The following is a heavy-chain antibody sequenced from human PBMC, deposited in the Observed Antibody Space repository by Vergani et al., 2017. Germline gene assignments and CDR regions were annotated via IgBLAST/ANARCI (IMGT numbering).Heavy chain of an antibody. J-gene: IGHJ5*02. V-gene: IGHV4-4*07. Sequence: QVQLQESGPGLVKPSETLSLTCTVSGGSISSYYWSWIRQPAGKGLEWIGRIYYSGSTYYNPSLKSRVTISVDTSKNQFSLKLSSVTAADTAVYYCARVIENYDILTGPSNNPLFDPWGQGTLVTVSS. CDR2: IYYSGST. CDR1: GGSISSYY. D-gene: IGHD3-9*01. CDR3: ARVIENYDILTGPSNNPLFDP.